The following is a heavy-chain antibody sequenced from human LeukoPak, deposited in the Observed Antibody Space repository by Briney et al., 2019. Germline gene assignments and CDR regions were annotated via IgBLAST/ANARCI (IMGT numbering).Heavy chain of an antibody. CDR1: GFTFSSYA. D-gene: IGHD5-24*01. Sequence: GSLRLSCAASGFTFSSYAMSWVRQAPGKGLEWVSAISGSGGSTYYADSVKGRLTISRDNSKNTLYLQMNSLRAEDTAVYYCAKDAERWLQYNWFDPWGQGTLVTVSS. CDR2: ISGSGGST. CDR3: AKDAERWLQYNWFDP. J-gene: IGHJ5*02. V-gene: IGHV3-23*01.